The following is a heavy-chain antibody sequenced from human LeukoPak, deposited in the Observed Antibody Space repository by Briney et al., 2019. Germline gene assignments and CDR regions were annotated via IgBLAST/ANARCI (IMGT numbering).Heavy chain of an antibody. V-gene: IGHV3-23*01. CDR2: ISGSGGST. Sequence: GVSLRLSCAASGFTFSSYAMSWVRQAPGKGLEWVSAISGSGGSTYYADSVKGRFTISRDNSKNTLYLQMNSLRAEDTAVYYCARSRRGYSYGYGDYWGQGTLVTVSS. CDR1: GFTFSSYA. CDR3: ARSRRGYSYGYGDY. J-gene: IGHJ4*02. D-gene: IGHD5-18*01.